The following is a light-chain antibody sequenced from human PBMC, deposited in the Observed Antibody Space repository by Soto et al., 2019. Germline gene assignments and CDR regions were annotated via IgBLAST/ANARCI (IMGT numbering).Light chain of an antibody. Sequence: QSVLTQPASVSGSPGQSITISCTGTSSDVGNYNYVSWYQQHPGKAPQLMIFQVSNRASGVSNRFSGSKSGDTASLTISGLQAEDEADYYCSSYTTSSTPYVFGTGTKVTVL. CDR3: SSYTTSSTPYV. CDR2: QVS. CDR1: SSDVGNYNY. V-gene: IGLV2-14*01. J-gene: IGLJ1*01.